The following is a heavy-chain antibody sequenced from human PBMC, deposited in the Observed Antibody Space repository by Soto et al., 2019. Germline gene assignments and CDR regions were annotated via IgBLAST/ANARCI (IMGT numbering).Heavy chain of an antibody. CDR1: GFTFSSYA. D-gene: IGHD2-2*02. Sequence: GGSLRLSCAASGFTFSSYAMSWVRQAPGKGLEWVSAISGSGGSTYYADSVKGRFTISRDNSKNTLYLQMNSLRAEDTAVYYCAKAIGYCSXTSCYTGLAYYYYGMDVWGQGTTVTVSS. CDR2: ISGSGGST. CDR3: AKAIGYCSXTSCYTGLAYYYYGMDV. V-gene: IGHV3-23*01. J-gene: IGHJ6*02.